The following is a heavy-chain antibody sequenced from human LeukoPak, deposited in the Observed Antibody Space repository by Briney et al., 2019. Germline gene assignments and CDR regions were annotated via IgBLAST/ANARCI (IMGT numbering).Heavy chain of an antibody. CDR2: IYYSGST. Sequence: SETLSLTCTVSGGSISSYYWSWIRQPPGKGLEWIGYIYYSGSTNYNPSLKSRVTISVDTSKNQFSLKLSSVTAADTAVYYCARAYSSGWYEGNAFDIWGQGTMVTVSS. CDR3: ARAYSSGWYEGNAFDI. D-gene: IGHD6-19*01. J-gene: IGHJ3*02. V-gene: IGHV4-59*01. CDR1: GGSISSYY.